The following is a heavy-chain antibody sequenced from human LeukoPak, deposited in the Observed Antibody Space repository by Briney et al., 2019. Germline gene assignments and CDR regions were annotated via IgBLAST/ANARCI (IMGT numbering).Heavy chain of an antibody. CDR2: MNSDGSTT. J-gene: IGHJ6*03. CDR3: ARGRKAGVDNYYYMDV. CDR1: GFTLSPYW. V-gene: IGHV3-74*01. D-gene: IGHD3-10*01. Sequence: GGSLRLSCAASGFTLSPYWMHWVRQAPGKGLLWVSRMNSDGSTTDYADSVQGRFTISRDNAKNTLYLQMNSLRAEDTAVYYCARGRKAGVDNYYYMDVWGKGTTVTVSS.